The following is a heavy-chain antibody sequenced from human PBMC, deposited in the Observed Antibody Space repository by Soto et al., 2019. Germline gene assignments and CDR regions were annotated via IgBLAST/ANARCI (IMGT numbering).Heavy chain of an antibody. V-gene: IGHV3-23*01. CDR3: AKRDSGSWSKFDY. CDR1: GFTFSDYA. CDR2: ISDGGGST. J-gene: IGHJ4*02. Sequence: GGSLRLSCAASGFTFSDYAMNWVRQRPGKGLEWVSTISDGGGSTYYADSVKGRFTISRDNSKNTLYLQMNSLSAEDTAIYYCAKRDSGSWSKFDYWGQGTLVTVSS. D-gene: IGHD6-13*01.